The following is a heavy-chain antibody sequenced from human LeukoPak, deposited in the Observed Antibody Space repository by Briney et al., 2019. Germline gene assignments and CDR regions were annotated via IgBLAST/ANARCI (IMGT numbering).Heavy chain of an antibody. Sequence: GGSPRLSCAASGFTFTDYAIHWVRQAPGKGLEWVAVISYDGDHKYYPDSVKGRFTISRDNSKNTLYLQMNSLRAEDTAVYYCANTMIGLWGQGTMVTVSS. CDR2: ISYDGDHK. D-gene: IGHD3-22*01. J-gene: IGHJ3*01. V-gene: IGHV3-30-3*01. CDR1: GFTFTDYA. CDR3: ANTMIGL.